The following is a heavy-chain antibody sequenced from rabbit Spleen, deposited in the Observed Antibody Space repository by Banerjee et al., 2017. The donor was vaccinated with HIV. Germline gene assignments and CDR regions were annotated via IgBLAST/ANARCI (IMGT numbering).Heavy chain of an antibody. CDR1: GIDFSSYYY. V-gene: IGHV1S43*01. D-gene: IGHD2-1*01. Sequence: QQQLEESGGGLVKPGGTLTLTCTASGIDFSSYYYMCWVRQAPGKGLEWIGYIDPVFGITYYANWVNGRFSISRENAQNTVFLQMTSLTAADTATYFCARGSAAMTMVITGFYLNLWGQGTLVTVS. CDR3: ARGSAAMTMVITGFYLNL. CDR2: IDPVFGIT. J-gene: IGHJ4*01.